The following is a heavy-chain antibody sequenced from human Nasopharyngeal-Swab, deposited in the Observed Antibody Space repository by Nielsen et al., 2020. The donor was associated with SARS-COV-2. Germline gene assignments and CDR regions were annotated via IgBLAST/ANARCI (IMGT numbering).Heavy chain of an antibody. V-gene: IGHV3-21*01. CDR1: GFTFSSYS. J-gene: IGHJ2*01. CDR3: AREAYSSSWYPYWYFDL. D-gene: IGHD6-13*01. CDR2: ISSSNSYI. Sequence: GGSLRLSCAASGFTFSSYSMNWVRQAPGKGLEWVSSISSSNSYIYYAASVKGRFTISRDNAKNSLYLQMHSLRAEDTAVYYCAREAYSSSWYPYWYFDLWGRGTLVTVSS.